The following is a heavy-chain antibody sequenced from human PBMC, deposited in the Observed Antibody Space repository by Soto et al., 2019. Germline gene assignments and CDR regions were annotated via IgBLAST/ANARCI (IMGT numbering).Heavy chain of an antibody. J-gene: IGHJ5*02. CDR1: GYTFTKYD. V-gene: IGHV1-8*01. CDR3: ARSDGHTFNWLDA. CDR2: MNPTSGNT. D-gene: IGHD2-21*01. Sequence: QVQLVQSGAEVKTPGASVKVSCKASGYTFTKYDMNWVRQAPGQGLEWMGWMNPTSGNTGYAQKFQGRLTMTWDTAIGIAHMELSSLRNEVTAVYYCARSDGHTFNWLDAWGQGTLVTVSA.